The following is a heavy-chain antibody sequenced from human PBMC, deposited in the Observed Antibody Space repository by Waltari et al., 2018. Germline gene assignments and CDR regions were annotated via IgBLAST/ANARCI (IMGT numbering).Heavy chain of an antibody. CDR2: INHSGST. Sequence: QVQLQQWGAGLLKPSETLSLTCAVYGGSFSGYYWSWIRQPPGKGLEWIGEINHSGSTNYNPSLKSRVTISVDTSKNQFSLKLSSVTAADTAVYYCARRWEAYCGGDCYSTFDYWGQGTLVTVSS. CDR3: ARRWEAYCGGDCYSTFDY. J-gene: IGHJ4*02. D-gene: IGHD2-21*01. V-gene: IGHV4-34*01. CDR1: GGSFSGYY.